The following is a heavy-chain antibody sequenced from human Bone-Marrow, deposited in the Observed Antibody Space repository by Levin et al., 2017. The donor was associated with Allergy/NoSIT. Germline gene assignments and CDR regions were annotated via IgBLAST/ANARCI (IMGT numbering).Heavy chain of an antibody. Sequence: GSLRLSCTVSDSSVSSGYYWACIRQSPGKGLEWIASIYHDGGTTYYNPSLKSRVSISIDRSRNQFSLRLSSVTAADTAVYYCTRDRGAGTEGFDFWGQGSLVTVSS. CDR1: DSSVSSGYY. V-gene: IGHV4-38-2*02. CDR3: TRDRGAGTEGFDF. J-gene: IGHJ4*02. CDR2: IYHDGGTT. D-gene: IGHD6-19*01.